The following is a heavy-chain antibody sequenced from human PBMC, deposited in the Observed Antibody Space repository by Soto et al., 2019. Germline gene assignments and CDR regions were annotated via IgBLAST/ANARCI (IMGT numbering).Heavy chain of an antibody. CDR2: INPNRGGT. J-gene: IGHJ4*02. D-gene: IGHD4-17*01. CDR3: XXXXDYVDYWAFDY. CDR1: GYTFTGYY. V-gene: IGHV1-2*04. Sequence: QVQLVQSGAEVKKPGASVKVSCKASGYTFTGYYMHWVRQAPGQGLEWMGWINPNRGGTNYAQKVQGWVTLTRDTSISTAYMELSRLRSDDTAXXXXXXXXDYVDYWAFDYWGPGTLV.